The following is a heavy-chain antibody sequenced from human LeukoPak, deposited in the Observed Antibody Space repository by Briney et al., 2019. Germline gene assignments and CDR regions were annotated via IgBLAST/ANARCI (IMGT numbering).Heavy chain of an antibody. V-gene: IGHV3-7*01. CDR3: ATSHDSAGND. J-gene: IGHJ4*02. CDR2: IRHDGNAK. D-gene: IGHD2-15*01. CDR1: GFAFSDFW. Sequence: GGSLRLSCAASGFAFSDFWMSWVRQAPGKGLEWVANIRHDGNAKNYVPSVRGRFTISRENAKNSLYLQMNSLTGEDTAVYYCATSHDSAGNDWGQGTLVTVSS.